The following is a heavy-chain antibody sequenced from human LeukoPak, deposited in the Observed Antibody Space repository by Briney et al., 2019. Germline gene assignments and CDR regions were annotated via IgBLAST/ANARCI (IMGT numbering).Heavy chain of an antibody. Sequence: PGGSLRLSCAASGFTFSSYEMNWVRQAPGKGLEWVSYISSSGSTIYYADSVKGRFTISRDNAKNSLYLQMNSLRAEDTTVYYCAELGITMIGGVWGKGTTVTISS. D-gene: IGHD3-10*02. CDR3: AELGITMIGGV. CDR1: GFTFSSYE. V-gene: IGHV3-48*03. J-gene: IGHJ6*04. CDR2: ISSSGSTI.